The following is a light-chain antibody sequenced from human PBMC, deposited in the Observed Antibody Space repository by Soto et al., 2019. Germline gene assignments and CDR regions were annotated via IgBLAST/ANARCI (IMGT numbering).Light chain of an antibody. CDR2: EVT. V-gene: IGLV2-14*01. CDR1: SSDGDS. Sequence: QSVLTQPASVSGSPGQSITISCSGTSSDGDSVSWYQQHPGKAPKLIIYEVTNRPSGVSNRFSGSKSDYTASLTISGLQAEDEADYYCSSYTAASTLDVVFGGGTKVTAL. CDR3: SSYTAASTLDVV. J-gene: IGLJ2*01.